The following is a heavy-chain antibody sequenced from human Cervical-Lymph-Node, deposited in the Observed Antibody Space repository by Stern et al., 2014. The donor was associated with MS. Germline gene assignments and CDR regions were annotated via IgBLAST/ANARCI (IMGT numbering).Heavy chain of an antibody. Sequence: QVTLRESGPVLVKPTETLTLTCTVSGFSLSNARMGVSWIRQTPGKALEWLAHIFSNDEKSYSTSLKSRLIISKDTSKSQVVLIMTNMDPVDTATYYCARISYYSDSGTWVGWFDPWCQGTLVTVSS. V-gene: IGHV2-26*01. J-gene: IGHJ5*02. CDR3: ARISYYSDSGTWVGWFDP. D-gene: IGHD3-10*01. CDR2: IFSNDEK. CDR1: GFSLSNARMG.